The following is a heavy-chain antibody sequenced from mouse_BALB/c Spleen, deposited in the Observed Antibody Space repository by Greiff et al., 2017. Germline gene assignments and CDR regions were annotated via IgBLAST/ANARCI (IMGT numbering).Heavy chain of an antibody. CDR2: ISYDGSN. CDR3: ARAQFITTATLFDY. Sequence: EVKLQESGPGLVKPSQSLSLTCSVTGYSITSGYYWNWIRQFPGNKLEWMGYISYDGSNNYNPSLKNRISITRDTSKNQFFLKLNSVTTEDTATYYCARAQFITTATLFDYWGQGTTLTVSS. J-gene: IGHJ2*01. CDR1: GYSITSGYY. V-gene: IGHV3-6*02. D-gene: IGHD1-2*01.